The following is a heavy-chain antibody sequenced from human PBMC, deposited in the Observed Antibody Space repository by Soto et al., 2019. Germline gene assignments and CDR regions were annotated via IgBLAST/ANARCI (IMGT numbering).Heavy chain of an antibody. CDR3: ARESRRGYRCFDN. J-gene: IGHJ4*02. Sequence: QLQLQESGSGLVKPSQTLSLTCDVYCDSISIGVYSWNWLRHPPGKGLQWIGYISHGGSTFYNPSLANRVMISVARSQTQFSLNLTSVTAADTAVYYCARESRRGYRCFDNWGQGILVTVSA. CDR1: CDSISIGVYS. V-gene: IGHV4-30-2*01. D-gene: IGHD5-12*01. CDR2: ISHGGST.